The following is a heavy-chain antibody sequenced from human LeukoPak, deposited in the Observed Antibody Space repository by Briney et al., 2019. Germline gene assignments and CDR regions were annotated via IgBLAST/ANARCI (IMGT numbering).Heavy chain of an antibody. V-gene: IGHV4-59*01. CDR3: ARYSGSYPHDAFEI. Sequence: SETLTLTCTVSGGSISSYYWSWIRQPPGKGLEWIGYIYYSGSTSYNPSLKSRVTISVDTSKNQFSLKLRSVTAADTAVYYCARYSGSYPHDAFEIWGQGTMVTVSS. CDR2: IYYSGST. D-gene: IGHD1-26*01. CDR1: GGSISSYY. J-gene: IGHJ3*02.